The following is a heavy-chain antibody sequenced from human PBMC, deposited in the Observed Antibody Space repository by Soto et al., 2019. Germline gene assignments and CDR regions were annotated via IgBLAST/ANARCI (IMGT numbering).Heavy chain of an antibody. CDR1: GGSFSGYY. V-gene: IGHV4-34*01. CDR2: INHSGST. D-gene: IGHD2-2*01. Sequence: LSLTCAVYGGSFSGYYWSWIRQPPGKGLEWIGEINHSGSTNYNPSLKSRVTISVDTSKNQFSLKLSSVTAADTAVYYCARGRAGYCSSTSCYPSGRYYYYYGMDVWGQGTTVTVSS. CDR3: ARGRAGYCSSTSCYPSGRYYYYYGMDV. J-gene: IGHJ6*02.